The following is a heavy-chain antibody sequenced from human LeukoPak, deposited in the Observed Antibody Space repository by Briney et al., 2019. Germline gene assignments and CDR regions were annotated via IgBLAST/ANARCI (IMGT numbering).Heavy chain of an antibody. J-gene: IGHJ4*02. CDR1: GGSFSGYY. V-gene: IGHV4-34*01. D-gene: IGHD2-15*01. CDR3: ARVKVEVVAATRGGIDY. Sequence: PSETLSLTCAVYGGSFSGYYWSWIRQPPGKGLEWIGEINHSGSTNYNPSLKSRVTISVDTSKNQFSLKLSSVTAADMAVYYCARVKVEVVAATRGGIDYWGQGTLVTVSS. CDR2: INHSGST.